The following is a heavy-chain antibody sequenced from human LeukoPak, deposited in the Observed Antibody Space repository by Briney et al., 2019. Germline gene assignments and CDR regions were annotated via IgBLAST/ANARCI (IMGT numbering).Heavy chain of an antibody. Sequence: LAASVKVSCKASGYTFTDYYMHWVRQAPGQGFEWMGWINPNDGDTYYAQKFQGRVTMTRGTSISTAHMEVSRLRSDDTAVYYCARANFLYCSSTSCLFDYWGQGTLVTVSS. J-gene: IGHJ4*02. V-gene: IGHV1-2*02. CDR3: ARANFLYCSSTSCLFDY. CDR1: GYTFTDYY. CDR2: INPNDGDT. D-gene: IGHD2-2*01.